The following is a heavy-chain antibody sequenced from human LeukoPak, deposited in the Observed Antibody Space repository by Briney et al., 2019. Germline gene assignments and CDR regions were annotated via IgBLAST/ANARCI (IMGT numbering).Heavy chain of an antibody. J-gene: IGHJ6*04. V-gene: IGHV3-21*01. CDR2: IGSSGGYI. CDR1: GFDFSSYS. CDR3: AELGITMIGGV. D-gene: IGHD3-10*02. Sequence: LGGSLRLSCEGSGFDFSSYSMNWVRQAPGKGLEWVSSIGSSGGYISYADSVKGRFTISRDNANHSLYLQMNSLRAEDTAVYYCAELGITMIGGVWGKGTTVTVSS.